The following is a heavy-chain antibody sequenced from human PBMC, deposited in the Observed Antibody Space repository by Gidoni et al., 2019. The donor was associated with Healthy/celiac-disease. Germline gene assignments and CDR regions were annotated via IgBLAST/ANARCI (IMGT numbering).Heavy chain of an antibody. CDR1: GGSFSGYY. J-gene: IGHJ4*02. V-gene: IGHV4-34*01. D-gene: IGHD5-18*01. CDR3: ARERGYSYGFFDY. Sequence: QVQLQQWGAGLLKPSETLSLTCAVYGGSFSGYYWSWIRQPPRKGLEWIGEINHSGSTNYNPSLKSRVTISVDTSKNQFSLKLSSVTAADTAVYYCARERGYSYGFFDYWGQGTLVTVSS. CDR2: INHSGST.